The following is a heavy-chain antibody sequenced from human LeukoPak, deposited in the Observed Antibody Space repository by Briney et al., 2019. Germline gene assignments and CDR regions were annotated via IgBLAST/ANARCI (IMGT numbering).Heavy chain of an antibody. CDR3: SIKEHHRYSNSKLLGY. CDR2: ITYDGSNK. J-gene: IGHJ4*02. Sequence: GGSLRLSCAASGFTFSSYAMHWVRQAPGKGLEWVAVITYDGSNKYYADSVKGRFTISRDNSKNTLYLQMNSLRAEDTALYYWSIKEHHRYSNSKLLGYWGQGTLVTVSS. V-gene: IGHV3-30*01. D-gene: IGHD2-15*01. CDR1: GFTFSSYA.